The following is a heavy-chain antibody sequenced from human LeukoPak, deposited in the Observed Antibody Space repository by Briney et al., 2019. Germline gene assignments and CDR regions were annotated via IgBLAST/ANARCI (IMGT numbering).Heavy chain of an antibody. CDR1: GGSISNLDYY. V-gene: IGHV4-61*02. Sequence: SETLSLTCTVSGGSISNLDYYWTWIRQPAGKRLEWIGRIYTSGGTNYNPSLKSRVTMSVDKSKNQISLNLASLTAADTALYYCAGRGSSSGTFDVWGPGTFVTVSS. CDR2: IYTSGGT. D-gene: IGHD2-2*01. CDR3: AGRGSSSGTFDV. J-gene: IGHJ3*01.